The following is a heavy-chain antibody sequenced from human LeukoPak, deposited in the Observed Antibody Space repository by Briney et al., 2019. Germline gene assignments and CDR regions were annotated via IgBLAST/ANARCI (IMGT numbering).Heavy chain of an antibody. CDR1: GDRVSSNIAT. V-gene: IGHV6-1*01. CDR2: TYYRSKWHN. CDR3: VRGFYTMSV. D-gene: IGHD3-22*01. J-gene: IGHJ6*02. Sequence: SQTLSLTCAIAGDRVSSNIATWNWIRQSPSRGLEWLGRTYYRSKWHNDYEVSVRSRIIINPDTSKNQFSLQLNSVTPEDTAVYYCVRGFYTMSVWGQGTTVTVSS.